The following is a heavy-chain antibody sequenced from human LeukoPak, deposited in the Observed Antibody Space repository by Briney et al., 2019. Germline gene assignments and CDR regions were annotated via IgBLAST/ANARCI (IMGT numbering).Heavy chain of an antibody. CDR1: GFTFSDYY. V-gene: IGHV3-11*04. Sequence: PGGSLRLSCAASGFTFSDYYMSWIRQAPGKGLEWVSYISSSGNTMYYADSVKGRFTISRDNAKNSLYLQMNSLRAEDTAVYYCARVLLTTVCMDVWGKGTTVTVSS. D-gene: IGHD4-11*01. CDR2: ISSSGNTM. CDR3: ARVLLTTVCMDV. J-gene: IGHJ6*03.